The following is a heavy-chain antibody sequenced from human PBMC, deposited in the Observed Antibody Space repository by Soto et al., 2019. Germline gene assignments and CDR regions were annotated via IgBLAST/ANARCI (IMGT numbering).Heavy chain of an antibody. V-gene: IGHV3-64D*06. CDR2: ITSAGDST. Sequence: GGSLRLSCSVSGFTFSNYAMHWVRQAPGKGLEYVSGITSAGDSTWHADSVKDRFTISRDNSKNTLFLQMSSLRGEDPAIYYCVKGNQLLRYYFESWGPGTLVTVSS. CDR3: VKGNQLLRYYFES. CDR1: GFTFSNYA. J-gene: IGHJ4*01. D-gene: IGHD2-15*01.